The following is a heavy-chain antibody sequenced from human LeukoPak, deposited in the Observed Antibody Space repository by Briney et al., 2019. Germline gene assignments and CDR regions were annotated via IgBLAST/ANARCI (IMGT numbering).Heavy chain of an antibody. CDR2: TNTDGSYS. Sequence: GGSLRLSCAASGFTFSYFWMHWFRQTPGKGLVWVSCTNTDGSYSSYADSVKGRFTISRDNVRNTLYLQMSSLRAEDSAVYYCARDFDGPRASDYWGQGISVTVSS. J-gene: IGHJ4*02. CDR3: ARDFDGPRASDY. CDR1: GFTFSYFW. D-gene: IGHD4-17*01. V-gene: IGHV3-74*01.